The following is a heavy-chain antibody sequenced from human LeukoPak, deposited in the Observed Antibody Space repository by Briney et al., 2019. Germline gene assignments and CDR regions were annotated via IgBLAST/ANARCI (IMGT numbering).Heavy chain of an antibody. J-gene: IGHJ4*02. V-gene: IGHV4-59*01. CDR1: GGSISSYY. CDR2: ISYSGST. CDR3: ASTERCSTTCPLDY. D-gene: IGHD2-2*01. Sequence: PSETLSLTCTVSGGSISSYYWSWIRQPPGKGLEWIGYISYSGSTNFNPSLKSRVTISVDTSKNQFSLKLSSVTAADTAVYYCASTERCSTTCPLDYWGQGTLVTVSS.